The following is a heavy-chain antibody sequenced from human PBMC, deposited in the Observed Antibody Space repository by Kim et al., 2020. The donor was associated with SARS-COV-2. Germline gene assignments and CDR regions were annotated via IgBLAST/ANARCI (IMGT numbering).Heavy chain of an antibody. J-gene: IGHJ4*02. CDR3: ARGVEAYYYDSIGCYFDY. Sequence: SETLSLTCTVSGGSISSGKYYWSWIRQHPGKGLEWIGYIYHSWSTYYNPSLKSRVTISVDTSKNQFSLRLSSVTAAGTAVYYCARGVEAYYYDSIGCYFDYWGQGTLVTVSS. CDR2: IYHSWST. D-gene: IGHD3-22*01. CDR1: GGSISSGKYY. V-gene: IGHV4-31*03.